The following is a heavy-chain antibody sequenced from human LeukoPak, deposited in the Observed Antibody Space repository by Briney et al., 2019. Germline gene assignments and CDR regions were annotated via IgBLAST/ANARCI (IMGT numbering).Heavy chain of an antibody. CDR2: INSDGSST. CDR3: AREGYGDAFDI. J-gene: IGHJ3*02. Sequence: PGGSLRLSCAASGFTFSSYWMHWVRQAPGKGLVWVSRINSDGSSTSYADSVKGRFTISRDNAENTLYLQMNSLRAEDTAVYYCAREGYGDAFDIWGQGTMVTVSS. CDR1: GFTFSSYW. D-gene: IGHD1-1*01. V-gene: IGHV3-74*01.